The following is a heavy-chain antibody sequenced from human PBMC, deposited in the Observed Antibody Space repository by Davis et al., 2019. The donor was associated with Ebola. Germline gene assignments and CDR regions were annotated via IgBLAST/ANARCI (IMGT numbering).Heavy chain of an antibody. V-gene: IGHV1-18*01. CDR3: ARDSSYDFWSGYYRGYYYYYGMDV. D-gene: IGHD3-3*01. Sequence: ASVKVSCKASGYTFTSYGISWVRQAPGQGLEWMGWISAYNGNTNYAQKLQGRVTMTTDISTSTAYMELRSLRSDDTAVYYCARDSSYDFWSGYYRGYYYYYGMDVWGQGTTVTVSS. J-gene: IGHJ6*02. CDR2: ISAYNGNT. CDR1: GYTFTSYG.